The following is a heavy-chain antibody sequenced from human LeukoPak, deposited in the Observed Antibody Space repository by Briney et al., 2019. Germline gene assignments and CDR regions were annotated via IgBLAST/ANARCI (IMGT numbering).Heavy chain of an antibody. J-gene: IGHJ1*01. V-gene: IGHV3-23*01. D-gene: IGHD3-22*01. CDR3: AKDPSSGYVYFQH. CDR2: ISGSGGST. Sequence: GGSLRLSCAASGFSFSTYGMSWVRQAPGKGLEWVSAISGSGGSTYYADPVKGRFTISRDNSKNTLYLQMNSLRAEDTAVYYCAKDPSSGYVYFQHWGQGTLVTVSS. CDR1: GFSFSTYG.